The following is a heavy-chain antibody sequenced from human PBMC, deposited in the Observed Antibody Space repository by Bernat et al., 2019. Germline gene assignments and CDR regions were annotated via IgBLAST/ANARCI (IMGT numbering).Heavy chain of an antibody. CDR3: ASQGYNGTAYRPLHY. Sequence: QVQLVESGGGVVQPGRSLRLSCAASGFTFSSYGMHWVRQAPGKGLEWVAVISYDGSNKYYADSVKGRFTISRDNARKSLYLQMNSLRTEDTAMYYCASQGYNGTAYRPLHYWGQGTLVTVSS. CDR2: ISYDGSNK. D-gene: IGHD2/OR15-2a*01. CDR1: GFTFSSYG. V-gene: IGHV3-30*03. J-gene: IGHJ4*02.